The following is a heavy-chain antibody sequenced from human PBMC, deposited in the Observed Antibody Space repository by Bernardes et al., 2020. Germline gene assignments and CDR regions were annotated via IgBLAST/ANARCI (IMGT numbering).Heavy chain of an antibody. CDR1: GGSVSSVSYY. Sequence: SETLSLTCTVSGGSVSSVSYYWSWLLQPPGKGLEWIGYIYYSGITNYNPSLKSRVTISVDTSKNQFSLKLSSVTAADTAVYYCARSLYGAVARMDVWGKGTTVTVSS. CDR2: IYYSGIT. D-gene: IGHD6-19*01. J-gene: IGHJ6*04. CDR3: ARSLYGAVARMDV. V-gene: IGHV4-61*01.